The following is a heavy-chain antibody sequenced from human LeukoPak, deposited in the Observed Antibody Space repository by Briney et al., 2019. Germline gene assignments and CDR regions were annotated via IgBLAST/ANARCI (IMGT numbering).Heavy chain of an antibody. V-gene: IGHV4-38-2*01. CDR1: GYSISSGYY. J-gene: IGHJ4*02. D-gene: IGHD6-19*01. CDR2: IYHSGSI. CDR3: ARQSQWMVHDPIDY. Sequence: SETLSLTCAVSGYSISSGYYWGWIRQPPGKGLEWIGSIYHSGSIYYNPSLKSRVTISVDTSKNQFSLKLSSVTAADTAVYYCARQSQWMVHDPIDYWGQGTLVTVSS.